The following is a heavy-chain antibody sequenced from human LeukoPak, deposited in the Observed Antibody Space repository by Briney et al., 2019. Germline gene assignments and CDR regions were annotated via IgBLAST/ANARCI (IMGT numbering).Heavy chain of an antibody. D-gene: IGHD3-16*02. CDR3: AKDLGDYVWGTYRFSFDY. CDR1: GFTFSSYA. J-gene: IGHJ4*02. Sequence: PGGSLRLSCAASGFTFSSYAMSWVRQAPGKGLEWVSTISGSGGSTYYADSVKGRFTISRDNSKNTLYLQMNSLRAEDTAVYYCAKDLGDYVWGTYRFSFDYWGQGTLVTVSS. V-gene: IGHV3-23*01. CDR2: ISGSGGST.